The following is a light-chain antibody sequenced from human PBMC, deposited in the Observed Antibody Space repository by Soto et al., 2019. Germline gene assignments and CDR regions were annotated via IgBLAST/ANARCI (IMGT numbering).Light chain of an antibody. V-gene: IGLV1-40*01. CDR2: GNS. J-gene: IGLJ3*02. CDR3: QSYDSSLSGWV. Sequence: QSVLTQPPSVSGAPGQRVTISCTGSSSNIGAGYDVHWYQQLPGTAPKLLIYGNSNRPSGVPDRLSGSKSGTSASLAITGLQAEDEADYYCQSYDSSLSGWVFGGGPKLTVL. CDR1: SSNIGAGYD.